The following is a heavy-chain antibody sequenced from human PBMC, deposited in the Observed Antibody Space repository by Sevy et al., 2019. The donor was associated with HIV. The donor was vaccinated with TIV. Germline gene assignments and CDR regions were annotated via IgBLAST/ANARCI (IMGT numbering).Heavy chain of an antibody. CDR2: IRPDGSDK. D-gene: IGHD1-26*01. Sequence: GGSLRLSCAASGFTFSPYWMTWVRQAPGKGLEWVANIRPDGSDKYYVDSVKGRFTISRDNAKNSLYLQMNSLRVDDTAMYYCARRVGLDCWGQGALVTVSS. CDR3: ARRVGLDC. V-gene: IGHV3-7*01. CDR1: GFTFSPYW. J-gene: IGHJ4*02.